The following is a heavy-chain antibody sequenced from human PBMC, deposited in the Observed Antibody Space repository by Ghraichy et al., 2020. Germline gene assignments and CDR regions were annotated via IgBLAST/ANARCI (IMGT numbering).Heavy chain of an antibody. CDR2: ISSSSSYI. V-gene: IGHV3-21*01. Sequence: GGSLRLSCAASGFAFSSYAMNWVRQAPGKGLEWVSSISSSSSYIYYADSVKGRFTISRDNAKNSLYLQMNSLKAEDTAVYYCARAETTTVQFDPWGQGTLVTVSS. CDR3: ARAETTTVQFDP. CDR1: GFAFSSYA. J-gene: IGHJ5*02. D-gene: IGHD4-11*01.